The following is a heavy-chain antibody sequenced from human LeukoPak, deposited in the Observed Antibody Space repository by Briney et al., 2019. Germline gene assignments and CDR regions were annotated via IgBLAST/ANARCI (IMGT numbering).Heavy chain of an antibody. CDR2: NYPSGS. CDR1: GASISGYH. V-gene: IGHV4-4*07. CDR3: AGVPWHYDTSGYYLNAFDI. D-gene: IGHD3-22*01. J-gene: IGHJ3*02. Sequence: SESLSLTCTVSGASISGYHWSWIRQPAGRGLQWIGRNYPSGSDYNPSLKSRVTISVDKSKNQFSLKLRSVTAADTAVYYCAGVPWHYDTSGYYLNAFDIWGQGTVVTVSS.